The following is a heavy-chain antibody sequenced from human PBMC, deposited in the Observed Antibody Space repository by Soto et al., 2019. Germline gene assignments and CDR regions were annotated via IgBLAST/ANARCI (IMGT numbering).Heavy chain of an antibody. CDR2: ISPNSTTI. D-gene: IGHD3-10*01. Sequence: GGGRLVSCASSVFTLSIYEIRWVRQAPEKGLEWISYISPNSTTIYYSDSLKGRFTISRDNAKSSLNLQINSLRAEDTAVYYCARAAGTLVRGVYGMDVWGQGTTVTVSS. V-gene: IGHV3-48*03. CDR1: VFTLSIYE. J-gene: IGHJ6*01. CDR3: ARAAGTLVRGVYGMDV.